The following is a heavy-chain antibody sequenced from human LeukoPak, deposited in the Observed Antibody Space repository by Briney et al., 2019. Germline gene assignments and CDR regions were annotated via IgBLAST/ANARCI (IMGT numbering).Heavy chain of an antibody. D-gene: IGHD6-19*01. CDR3: ARQSSSGWGY. V-gene: IGHV4-39*01. Sequence: NLSETLSLTCTVSGGSISSSSYYWGWIRQPPGKGLEWIGSIYYSGSTYYNPSLKSRVTISVDTSKNQFSLKLSSVTAADTAVYYCARQSSSGWGYWGQGTLVTVSS. J-gene: IGHJ4*02. CDR2: IYYSGST. CDR1: GGSISSSSYY.